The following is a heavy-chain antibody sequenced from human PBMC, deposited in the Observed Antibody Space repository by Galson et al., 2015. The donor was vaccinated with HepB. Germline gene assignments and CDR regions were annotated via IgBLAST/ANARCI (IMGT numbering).Heavy chain of an antibody. Sequence: SLRLSCAASGFTFSDYYMSWIRQAPGKGLEWVSYISSSGNTIYYADSVKGRFTISRDNAKNSLSLQMNSLRAEDTAMYYCARGVTAAPGPGENYWGQGTLVTVSS. CDR2: ISSSGNTI. V-gene: IGHV3-11*01. CDR3: ARGVTAAPGPGENY. CDR1: GFTFSDYY. J-gene: IGHJ4*02. D-gene: IGHD6-13*01.